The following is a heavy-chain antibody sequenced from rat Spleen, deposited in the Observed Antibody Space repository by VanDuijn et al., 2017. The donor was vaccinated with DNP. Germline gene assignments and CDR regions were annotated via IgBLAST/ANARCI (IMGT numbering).Heavy chain of an antibody. CDR2: ISYSGST. CDR1: GYSITSNY. D-gene: IGHD1-9*01. CDR3: ASGSHYGYKWFAY. V-gene: IGHV3-1*01. Sequence: EVQLQESGSGLVKPSQSLSLTCSVTGYSITSNYWGWIRKFPGNKMEYIGHISYSGSTNYNPSLRSRISITRDTSKNHFFLHLNSVTTEDTATYYCASGSHYGYKWFAYWGQGTLVTVSS. J-gene: IGHJ3*01.